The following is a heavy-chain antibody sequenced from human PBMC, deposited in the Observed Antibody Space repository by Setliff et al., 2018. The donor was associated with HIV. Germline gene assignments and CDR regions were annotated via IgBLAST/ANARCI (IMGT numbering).Heavy chain of an antibody. D-gene: IGHD3-16*01. CDR2: VTPALYLT. CDR3: ATDSGVVPPRTLDI. V-gene: IGHV1-69*10. CDR1: GGFLSNNG. Sequence: SVKVSCKTSGGFLSNNGIAWVRQAPGQGLEWMGGVTPALYLTTHAEKFQSRVTFTTDDSTSSVYMELSSLRSDDTATYYCATDSGVVPPRTLDIWGQGTVVTV. J-gene: IGHJ3*02.